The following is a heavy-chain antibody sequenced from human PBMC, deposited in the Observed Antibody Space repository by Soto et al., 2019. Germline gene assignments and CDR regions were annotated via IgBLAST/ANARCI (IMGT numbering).Heavy chain of an antibody. J-gene: IGHJ4*02. CDR2: IIPIFGTA. V-gene: IGHV1-69*13. Sequence: SVKVSCTASRGTFSSYSISWVRHAPGQGLEWMGGIIPIFGTANYAQKFQGRVTITADESTSTAYMELSSLRSEDTAVYYCARARDYGDYVDYWGQGTLVTVSS. CDR3: ARARDYGDYVDY. D-gene: IGHD4-17*01. CDR1: RGTFSSYS.